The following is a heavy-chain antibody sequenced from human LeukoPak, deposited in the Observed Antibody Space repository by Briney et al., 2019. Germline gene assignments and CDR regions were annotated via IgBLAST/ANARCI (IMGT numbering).Heavy chain of an antibody. V-gene: IGHV1-2*02. D-gene: IGHD2-2*01. CDR3: ARANLLYCSSSTCLFDY. Sequence: ASVKVSCKTSGYTFTDYYMHWVRQAPGQGFEWMGWINPNDGDTNYAQKFQGRVTMTRDTSISTAHMEVSRLLSDDTAVYYCARANLLYCSSSTCLFDYWGQGTLVTVSS. J-gene: IGHJ4*02. CDR2: INPNDGDT. CDR1: GYTFTDYY.